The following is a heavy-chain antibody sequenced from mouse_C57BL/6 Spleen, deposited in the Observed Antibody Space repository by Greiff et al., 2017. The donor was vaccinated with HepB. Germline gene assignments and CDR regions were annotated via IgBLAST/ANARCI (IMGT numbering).Heavy chain of an antibody. J-gene: IGHJ4*01. CDR1: GYTFTSYG. CDR2: IYPRSGNT. Sequence: VQLQQSGAELARPGASVKLSCKASGYTFTSYGISWVKQSTGQGLEWIGEIYPRSGNTYYNEKFKGKATLTADKSSSTAYMELRSLTSEDSAVYFCARSHYGNLYAMDYWGQGTSVTVSS. V-gene: IGHV1-81*01. CDR3: ARSHYGNLYAMDY. D-gene: IGHD2-1*01.